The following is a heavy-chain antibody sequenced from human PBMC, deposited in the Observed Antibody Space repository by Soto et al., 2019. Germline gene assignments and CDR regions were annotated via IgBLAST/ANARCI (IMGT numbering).Heavy chain of an antibody. CDR1: GFTFSSYE. J-gene: IGHJ4*02. V-gene: IGHV3-48*03. CDR3: ARVIGWLQFGAGDY. Sequence: EVQLVESGGGLVQPGGSLRLSCAASGFTFSSYEMNWVRQAPGKGLEWVSYISSSGLTIYYADSVKGRFTISRDNAKNSLYLQMNSLRAEDTAVYYCARVIGWLQFGAGDYWGQGTLVTVSS. D-gene: IGHD5-12*01. CDR2: ISSSGLTI.